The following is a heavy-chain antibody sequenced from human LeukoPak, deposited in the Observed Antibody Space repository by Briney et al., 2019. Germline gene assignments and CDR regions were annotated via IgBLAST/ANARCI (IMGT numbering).Heavy chain of an antibody. CDR1: GGTFSSYA. J-gene: IGHJ5*02. CDR2: IIPIFGTA. Sequence: SVKVSCKASGGTFSSYAISWVRQAPGQGLEWMGGIIPIFGTANYAQKFQGRVTITADESTSTAYMELSSLRSEDTAVYYCAREPYYYDSSGYYLAASWFDPWGQGTLVTVSS. D-gene: IGHD3-22*01. CDR3: AREPYYYDSSGYYLAASWFDP. V-gene: IGHV1-69*13.